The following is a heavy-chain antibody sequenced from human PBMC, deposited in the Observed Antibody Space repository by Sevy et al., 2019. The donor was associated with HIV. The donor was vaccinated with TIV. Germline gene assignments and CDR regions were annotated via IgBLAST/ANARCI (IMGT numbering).Heavy chain of an antibody. V-gene: IGHV3-7*03. J-gene: IGHJ4*02. CDR1: GFSFSSYW. D-gene: IGHD3-22*01. Sequence: GGSLRLSCAASGFSFSSYWMHWFAQPPGKGLEGLANIKKDKIEKYNAASVKGRFTISRDNAKNSVYLQMNSLRPEDTAIYYCARGNSGSFDYWGQGTLVTVSS. CDR3: ARGNSGSFDY. CDR2: IKKDKIEK.